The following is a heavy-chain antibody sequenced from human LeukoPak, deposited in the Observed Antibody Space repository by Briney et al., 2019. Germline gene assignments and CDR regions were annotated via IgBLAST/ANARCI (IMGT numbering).Heavy chain of an antibody. Sequence: ASVKVSCKASGYTFTSYDINWVRQATGQGLEWMGWMNPNSGDTGYAQKFQGRVTITRNTSISTAYMELSSLRSEDTAVYYCARGPPYYDFWSGYGYYYYYMDVWGKGTTVTVS. V-gene: IGHV1-8*03. CDR3: ARGPPYYDFWSGYGYYYYYMDV. D-gene: IGHD3-3*01. J-gene: IGHJ6*03. CDR2: MNPNSGDT. CDR1: GYTFTSYD.